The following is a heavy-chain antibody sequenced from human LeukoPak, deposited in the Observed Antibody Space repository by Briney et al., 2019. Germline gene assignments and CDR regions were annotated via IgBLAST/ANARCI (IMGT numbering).Heavy chain of an antibody. CDR3: ARSVDTTMGNWFDP. CDR2: TFYRSKWYN. D-gene: IGHD5-18*01. J-gene: IGHJ5*02. CDR1: GDSVSSNSAA. Sequence: SQTLSLTCAISGDSVSSNSAAWNWIRQSPSRGLEWLGRTFYRSKWYNDYAVSVKSRMSINPDTSKNQFSLQLKSVTPEDTAVYYCARSVDTTMGNWFDPWGQGTLVTVSS. V-gene: IGHV6-1*01.